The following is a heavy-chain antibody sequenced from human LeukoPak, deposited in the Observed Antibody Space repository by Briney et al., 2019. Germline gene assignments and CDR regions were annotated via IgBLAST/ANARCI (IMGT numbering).Heavy chain of an antibody. CDR3: ARDHPRKYDSLTGYYGTYFDY. V-gene: IGHV3-7*01. D-gene: IGHD3-9*01. CDR2: IKQDRSEK. Sequence: PGGSLRLSCAASGITFSNYWMNWVRQAPGRGLGWVANIKQDRSEKFYVASVTGRFTISRDNAKKSLYLQMNSLRAEDTAVYYCARDHPRKYDSLTGYYGTYFDYWGQGTLVTVSS. J-gene: IGHJ4*02. CDR1: GITFSNYW.